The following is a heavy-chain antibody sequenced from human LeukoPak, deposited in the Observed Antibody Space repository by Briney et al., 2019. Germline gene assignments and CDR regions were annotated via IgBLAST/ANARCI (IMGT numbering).Heavy chain of an antibody. CDR2: ISAYNGNT. D-gene: IGHD2-15*01. CDR1: GYTFTSYG. Sequence: ASVKVSCKASGYTFTSYGISWVRQAPGQGLEWMGWISAYNGNTNYAQKLQGRVTMATDTSTSTAYMELRSLRSDDTAVYYCARNTCSGGSCYSDYWGRGTLVTVSS. V-gene: IGHV1-18*01. CDR3: ARNTCSGGSCYSDY. J-gene: IGHJ4*02.